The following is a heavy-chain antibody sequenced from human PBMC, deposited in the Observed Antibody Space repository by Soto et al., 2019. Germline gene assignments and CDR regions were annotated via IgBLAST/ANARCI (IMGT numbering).Heavy chain of an antibody. D-gene: IGHD3-3*01. CDR1: GFTFSSYG. J-gene: IGHJ6*02. CDR3: AKEYYDFWSGPLTRGMDV. V-gene: IGHV3-30*18. Sequence: QVQLVESGGGVVQPGRSLRLSCAASGFTFSSYGMHWVRQAPGKGLEWVAVISYDGSNKYYADSVKGRFTISRDNSKNTLYLQRNSRRAEDTAVYYCAKEYYDFWSGPLTRGMDVWGQGTTVTVSS. CDR2: ISYDGSNK.